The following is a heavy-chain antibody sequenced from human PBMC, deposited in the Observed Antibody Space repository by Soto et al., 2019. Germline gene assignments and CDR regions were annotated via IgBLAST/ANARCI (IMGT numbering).Heavy chain of an antibody. Sequence: PSETLSLTCTVSGGSISSYYWSWIRQPPGNGLEWIGYIYYSGSTNYNPSLKSRVTISVDTSKNQFSLKLSSVTAADTAVYYCARNSGSATRSYYYGMDVWGQGTTVTVSS. D-gene: IGHD1-26*01. CDR1: GGSISSYY. J-gene: IGHJ6*02. V-gene: IGHV4-59*01. CDR3: ARNSGSATRSYYYGMDV. CDR2: IYYSGST.